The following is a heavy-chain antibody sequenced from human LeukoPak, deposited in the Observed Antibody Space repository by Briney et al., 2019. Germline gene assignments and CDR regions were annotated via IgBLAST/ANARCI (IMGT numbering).Heavy chain of an antibody. CDR2: ISYDGSNK. D-gene: IGHD1-1*01. CDR1: GFTFSSYG. Sequence: SGGSLRLSCAASGFTFSSYGMHWVRQAPGKGLEWVAVISYDGSNKYYADSVKGRFTISRDNSKNTLYLQMNSLRAEDTAVYYCAKDFDNWNVVYYYGMVVWGQGTTVTVSS. V-gene: IGHV3-30*18. CDR3: AKDFDNWNVVYYYGMVV. J-gene: IGHJ6*02.